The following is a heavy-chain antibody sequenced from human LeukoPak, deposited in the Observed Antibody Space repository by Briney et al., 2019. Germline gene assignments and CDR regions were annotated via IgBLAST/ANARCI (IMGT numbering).Heavy chain of an antibody. CDR2: IWYDGSKK. CDR1: GFSFSSYG. V-gene: IGHV3-33*06. Sequence: GGSLRLSCAASGFSFSSYGMHWVRQAPGKGLEWVAVIWYDGSKKYYADSVKGRFIISRDNSRNTLYLQMNSLRAEDTAVYYCAKAPLQDSYYYYGMDVWGQGTTVTVSS. D-gene: IGHD4-11*01. CDR3: AKAPLQDSYYYYGMDV. J-gene: IGHJ6*02.